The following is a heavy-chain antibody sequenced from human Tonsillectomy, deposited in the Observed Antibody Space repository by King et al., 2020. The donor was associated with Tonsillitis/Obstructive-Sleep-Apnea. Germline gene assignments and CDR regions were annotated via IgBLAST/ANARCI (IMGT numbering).Heavy chain of an antibody. CDR1: GFTFISYK. J-gene: IGHJ4*02. D-gene: IGHD3-10*01. Sequence: QLVQSGGGLVQPGGSLRLSFAASGFTFISYKMNWVRQAPGKGREWVSYIISSVSTIYYADSVKGRFTISRDNAKNSLYLQMNSLRAEDTAVYYCASLFYGSGKDWGQGTLVTVSS. CDR3: ASLFYGSGKD. CDR2: IISSVSTI. V-gene: IGHV3-48*03.